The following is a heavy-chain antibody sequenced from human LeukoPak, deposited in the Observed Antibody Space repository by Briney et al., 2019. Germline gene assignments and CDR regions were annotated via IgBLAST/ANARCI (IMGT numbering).Heavy chain of an antibody. CDR1: GFTFSRYW. CDR2: INSDGGST. CDR3: TRDTFGEHDC. Sequence: SGGSLRLSCAASGFTFSRYWMHWVRQAPGKGLVWVSRINSDGGSTSYTDSVKGRLTISRDNAKNTLYLQMDTLRPEDTAVYYCTRDTFGEHDCWGQGTLVTVPS. J-gene: IGHJ4*02. D-gene: IGHD3-10*01. V-gene: IGHV3-74*01.